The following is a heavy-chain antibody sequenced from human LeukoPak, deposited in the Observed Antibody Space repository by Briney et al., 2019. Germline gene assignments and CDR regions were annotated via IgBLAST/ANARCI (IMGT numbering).Heavy chain of an antibody. D-gene: IGHD2-8*01. CDR1: GGSFSGYY. V-gene: IGHV4-34*01. Sequence: SETLSLTCAVYGGSFSGYYWSWIRQPPGKGLEWIGEINHSGSTNYNPSLKSRVTISVDTSKNQFSLKLSSVTAADTAVYYCAVLSQGYGMDVWGQGTTVTVYS. CDR3: AVLSQGYGMDV. J-gene: IGHJ6*02. CDR2: INHSGST.